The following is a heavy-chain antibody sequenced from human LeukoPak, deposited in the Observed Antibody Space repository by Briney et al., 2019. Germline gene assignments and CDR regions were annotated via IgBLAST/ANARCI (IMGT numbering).Heavy chain of an antibody. CDR1: GGSISSGSYY. CDR2: IYPSGST. D-gene: IGHD3-10*01. Sequence: SETLSLTCTVSGGSISSGSYYWSWIRQPAGKGLEWIGRIYPSGSTNYSPSLKSRVTISVDTSKNQFSLKLSSVTAADTAVYYCARAGAITIVRGIVRYFDLWGRGTLVTVSS. J-gene: IGHJ2*01. CDR3: ARAGAITIVRGIVRYFDL. V-gene: IGHV4-61*02.